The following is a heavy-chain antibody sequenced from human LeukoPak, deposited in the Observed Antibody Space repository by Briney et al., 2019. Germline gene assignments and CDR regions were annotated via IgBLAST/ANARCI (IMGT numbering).Heavy chain of an antibody. CDR2: ISYDGSNK. V-gene: IGHV3-30-3*01. CDR3: ARDPYSSGWSKYFQH. J-gene: IGHJ1*01. Sequence: AGGSLRLSCAASGFTFSSYAMPWVRQAPGKGLEWVAVISYDGSNKYYADSVKGRFTISRGNSKNTLYLQMNSLRAEDTAVYYCARDPYSSGWSKYFQHWGQGTLVTVSS. D-gene: IGHD6-19*01. CDR1: GFTFSSYA.